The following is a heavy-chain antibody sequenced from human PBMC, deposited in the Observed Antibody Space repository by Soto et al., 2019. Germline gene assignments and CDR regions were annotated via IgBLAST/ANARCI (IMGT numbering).Heavy chain of an antibody. V-gene: IGHV1-18*01. D-gene: IGHD1-7*01. CDR1: GYTVTSYG. CDR2: ISAYNGNT. J-gene: IGHJ6*03. Sequence: QVHLVPSGAEVKKPWASVKVACKAAGYTVTSYGISWVRQAPGQGLEWMGWISAYNGNTNYEQKIQGRVTMTTDTCTINAYRELRSLRSDDTAVEYCARGITGTTGYYYYSCMDVWGKGTTVTVSS. CDR3: ARGITGTTGYYYYSCMDV.